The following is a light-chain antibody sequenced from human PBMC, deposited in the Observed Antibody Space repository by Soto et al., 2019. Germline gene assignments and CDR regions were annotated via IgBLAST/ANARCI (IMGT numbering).Light chain of an antibody. CDR3: SSYTRSTPFV. CDR2: EVS. Sequence: QSALTQPASVSGSPGQSIAISCTGTSSDVGGYNYVSWYQHLPGKAPRLVIYEVSNRPSGVSNRFSASKSGNTASLTISGLQPEDEADYYCSSYTRSTPFVFGTGTKLTVL. J-gene: IGLJ1*01. CDR1: SSDVGGYNY. V-gene: IGLV2-14*01.